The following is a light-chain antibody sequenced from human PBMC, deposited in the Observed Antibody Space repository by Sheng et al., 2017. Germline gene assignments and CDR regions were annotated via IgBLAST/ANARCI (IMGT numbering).Light chain of an antibody. V-gene: IGKV3-11*01. CDR1: QSVDSY. CDR3: QQYGSSPPYT. CDR2: DAS. Sequence: EIVLKQSPVTLSLSPGERATLSCRASQSVDSYLAWYQQRPGQPPRLLIYDASTRATGIPARFSGSGSGTDFTLTISSLEPEDFAVYYCQQYGSSPPYTFGQGTKLEI. J-gene: IGKJ2*01.